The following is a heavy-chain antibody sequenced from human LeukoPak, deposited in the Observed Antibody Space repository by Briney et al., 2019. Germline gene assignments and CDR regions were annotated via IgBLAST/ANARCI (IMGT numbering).Heavy chain of an antibody. V-gene: IGHV3-30*03. J-gene: IGHJ4*02. CDR2: MSYDGSNK. CDR3: ATTVDWRGDY. CDR1: GFTFSSYG. D-gene: IGHD3-9*01. Sequence: PGGSLRLSCAASGFTFSSYGMHWVRQAPGKGLEWVAVMSYDGSNKYYADSVKGRFTISRDNSKNTLYLQMNSLRAEDTAVYYCATTVDWRGDYWGQGTLVTVSS.